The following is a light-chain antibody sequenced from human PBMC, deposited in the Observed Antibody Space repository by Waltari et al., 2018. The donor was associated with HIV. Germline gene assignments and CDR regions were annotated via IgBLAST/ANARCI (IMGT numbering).Light chain of an antibody. CDR1: SSDIGAYNN. CDR2: KAS. J-gene: IGLJ2*01. CDR3: SSFISSRTLAV. Sequence: QSALTQPASVSGSPGRAITISCNGTSSDIGAYNNVHWYQQYSGTVHKRMHYKASDRPSGFSNLFSGSKSGNTASLTISGLQAEDEADYYCSSFISSRTLAVFGGGTKLTVL. V-gene: IGLV2-14*01.